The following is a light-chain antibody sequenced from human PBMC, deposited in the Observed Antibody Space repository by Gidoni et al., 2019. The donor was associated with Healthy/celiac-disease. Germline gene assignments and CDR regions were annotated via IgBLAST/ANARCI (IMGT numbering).Light chain of an antibody. CDR2: GTS. V-gene: IGKV3-20*01. J-gene: IGKJ5*01. CDR3: QQYGSSAFT. CDR1: QSVSSSY. Sequence: LVLTPSPGTLSLSPGERATLPCRASQSVSSSYLAWYQQKPGQAPRLLIYGTSSRATGIPDRFSGSGSGTDFTLTISRLEPEDFAVYYCQQYGSSAFTFGQGTRLEIK.